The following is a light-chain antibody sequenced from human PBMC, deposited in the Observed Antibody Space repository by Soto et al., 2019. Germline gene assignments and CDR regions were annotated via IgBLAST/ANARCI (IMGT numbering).Light chain of an antibody. CDR2: GAS. V-gene: IGKV3-20*01. Sequence: EIGLTQSPGTLSLSQEERATLSCRASQSVSSSYLAWYQKKPGQAPRLLIHGASIRATGIPDRFSGSVSGTDFTLTISRLEPEVFAVYYCQQYGSSLLTFGGGTKVEIK. CDR3: QQYGSSLLT. J-gene: IGKJ4*01. CDR1: QSVSSSY.